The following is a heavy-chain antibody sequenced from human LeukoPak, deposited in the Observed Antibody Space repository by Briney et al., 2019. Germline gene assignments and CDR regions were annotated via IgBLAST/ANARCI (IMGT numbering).Heavy chain of an antibody. CDR2: ISSSGST. D-gene: IGHD3-10*01. J-gene: IGHJ4*02. Sequence: SETLSLTCTVSDASISSYYWSWIRRPAGKGLEWIGHISSSGSTNYNPSLKSRVIMTVDTSKNHFSLKLSSVTAADTAVYYCAREVYYYSSGSYYNFDYWGQGTLVTVSS. CDR1: DASISSYY. V-gene: IGHV4-4*07. CDR3: AREVYYYSSGSYYNFDY.